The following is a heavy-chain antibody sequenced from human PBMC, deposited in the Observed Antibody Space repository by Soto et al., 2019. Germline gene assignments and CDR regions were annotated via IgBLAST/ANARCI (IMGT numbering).Heavy chain of an antibody. D-gene: IGHD3-9*01. J-gene: IGHJ5*02. CDR3: AKDAVLRYFDWFPSPGPGVP. CDR2: ISSSGSGGST. CDR1: GFTFSDYY. Sequence: GGSLRLSCAASGFTFSDYYMSWIRQAPGKGLEWVSYISSSGSGGSTYYADSVKGRFTISRDNSKNTLYLQMNSLRAEDTAVYYCAKDAVLRYFDWFPSPGPGVPWGQGTLVTVSS. V-gene: IGHV3-11*01.